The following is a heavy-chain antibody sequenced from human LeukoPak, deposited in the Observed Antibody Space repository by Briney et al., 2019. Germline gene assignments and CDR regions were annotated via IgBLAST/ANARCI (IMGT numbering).Heavy chain of an antibody. Sequence: GGSLRLSCAASGFTFSSYSMNWVRQAPGKGLEWVSYINGGSDAIYYADSVKGRSTISRDNAKTSLYLQMNSLRDEDTAVYYCARDHNWSFDYWGQGTLVTVSS. CDR2: INGGSDAI. V-gene: IGHV3-48*02. CDR3: ARDHNWSFDY. D-gene: IGHD1-20*01. J-gene: IGHJ4*02. CDR1: GFTFSSYS.